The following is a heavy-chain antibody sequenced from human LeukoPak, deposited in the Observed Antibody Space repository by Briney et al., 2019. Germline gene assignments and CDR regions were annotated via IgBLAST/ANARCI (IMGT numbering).Heavy chain of an antibody. V-gene: IGHV3-23*01. CDR1: GFTFINYA. J-gene: IGHJ4*02. CDR3: ATSTVAKYDY. D-gene: IGHD4-11*01. Sequence: PGGSLRLSCAASGFTFINYAMTWVRQAPGKGLEWVSAISSSGDSTFNSDSVKGRFTISRDNSKNTLYLQMNSLRAEDTALYYCATSTVAKYDYWGQGTLVAVSS. CDR2: ISSSGDST.